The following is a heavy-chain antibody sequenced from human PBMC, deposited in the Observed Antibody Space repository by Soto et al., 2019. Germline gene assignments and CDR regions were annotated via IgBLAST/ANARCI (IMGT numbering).Heavy chain of an antibody. V-gene: IGHV4-30-2*01. Sequence: QLQLQESGSGLVKPSQTLSLTCAVSGGSISSGGYSWSWIRQPPGKGLEWIGYIYHSGSTYYNPSLKSRGTTSVDRSKSQFSLKLSSVTAADTAVYYCARVGPAAEDYFDYWGQGTLVTVSS. CDR2: IYHSGST. J-gene: IGHJ4*02. D-gene: IGHD2-2*01. CDR1: GGSISSGGYS. CDR3: ARVGPAAEDYFDY.